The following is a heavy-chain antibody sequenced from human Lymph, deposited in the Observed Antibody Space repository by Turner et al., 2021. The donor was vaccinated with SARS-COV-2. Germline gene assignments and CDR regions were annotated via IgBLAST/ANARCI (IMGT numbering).Heavy chain of an antibody. CDR3: AKMGGGYCSGGNCYSGRLDY. J-gene: IGHJ4*02. Sequence: QVQLVESGGGGVQPGGPLRLPCAASGFPCRPYGMHWVRQAPGKGLEWVEVISYDGSNKYYADTVKGRFTISRDNSKNTLYLQMNSLRAEDTAVYYCAKMGGGYCSGGNCYSGRLDYWGQGTLVTVSS. D-gene: IGHD2-15*01. CDR2: ISYDGSNK. CDR1: GFPCRPYG. V-gene: IGHV3-30*18.